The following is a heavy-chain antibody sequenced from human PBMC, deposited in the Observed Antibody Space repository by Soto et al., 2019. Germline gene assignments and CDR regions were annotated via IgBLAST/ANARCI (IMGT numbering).Heavy chain of an antibody. CDR2: IYYSGST. J-gene: IGHJ4*02. CDR1: GGSSGSYY. V-gene: IGHV4-59*08. Sequence: QVQLQESGPGLVKPSETLSLTCSVSGGSSGSYYWSWIRQPPGKGLEWIGYIYYSGSTNYNPSLKSRVPISVDTSKNQFSLTLSSVTAADTAVYYCARGGWRQIDYWGQGTLVTVSS. CDR3: ARGGWRQIDY. D-gene: IGHD3-3*01.